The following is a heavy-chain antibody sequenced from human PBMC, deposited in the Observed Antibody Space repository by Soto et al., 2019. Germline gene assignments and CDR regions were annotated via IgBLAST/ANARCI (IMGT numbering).Heavy chain of an antibody. CDR1: GFTFSSYW. CDR3: ARKGIEADGYHYYGMDV. D-gene: IGHD6-13*01. J-gene: IGHJ6*02. Sequence: GGSLRLSCAASGFTFSSYWMSWVRQAPGKGLEWVANIKQDGSEKYYVDSVKGRFTISRDNAKNSLYLQMNSLRAEDTAVYYCARKGIEADGYHYYGMDVWGQGTTVTVSS. V-gene: IGHV3-7*03. CDR2: IKQDGSEK.